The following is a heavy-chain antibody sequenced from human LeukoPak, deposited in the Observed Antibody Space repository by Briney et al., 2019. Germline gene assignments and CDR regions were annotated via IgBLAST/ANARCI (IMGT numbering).Heavy chain of an antibody. CDR2: IWYDGSNK. D-gene: IGHD6-19*01. V-gene: IGHV3-33*01. CDR3: ARACSSGWFDY. Sequence: PGRSLRLSCAASGFTFSSYGMHWVRQAPGKGLEWVAVIWYDGSNKYYADSVKGRFTISRDNSKNTLYLQMNSLRAEDTAVYYCARACSSGWFDYWGQGTLVTVSS. CDR1: GFTFSSYG. J-gene: IGHJ4*02.